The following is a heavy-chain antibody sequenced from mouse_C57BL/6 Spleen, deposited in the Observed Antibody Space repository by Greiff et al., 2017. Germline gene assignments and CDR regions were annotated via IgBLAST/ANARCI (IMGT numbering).Heavy chain of an antibody. Sequence: DVQLQESGPELVKPGASVKMSCKASGYTFTDYNMHWVKQSHGKSLEWIGYINPNNGGTSYNQKFKGQATLTVNKSSSTAYMELRSLTSEDSAVYYCARFGSSSFYAMDYWGQGTSVTVSS. CDR1: GYTFTDYN. J-gene: IGHJ4*01. CDR3: ARFGSSSFYAMDY. CDR2: INPNNGGT. V-gene: IGHV1-22*01. D-gene: IGHD1-1*01.